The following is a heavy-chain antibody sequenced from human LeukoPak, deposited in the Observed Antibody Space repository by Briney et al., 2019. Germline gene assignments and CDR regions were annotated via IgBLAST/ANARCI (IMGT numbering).Heavy chain of an antibody. V-gene: IGHV4-31*03. D-gene: IGHD2-15*01. CDR1: GGSISSGGYY. CDR2: IYYSGST. Sequence: SETLSLTCTVSGGSISSGGYYWSWIRQHPGKGLEWIGYIYYSGSTYYNPSLKSRVTISVDTSKNQFSLKLSSVTAADTAVYYCARELPLAWYFDLWGRGTLVTVSS. CDR3: ARELPLAWYFDL. J-gene: IGHJ2*01.